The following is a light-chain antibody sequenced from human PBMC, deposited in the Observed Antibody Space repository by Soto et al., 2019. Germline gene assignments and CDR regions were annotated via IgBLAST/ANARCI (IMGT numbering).Light chain of an antibody. CDR3: CSYAGTYSYV. V-gene: IGLV2-11*01. J-gene: IGLJ1*01. CDR1: SSDVGAYNY. CDR2: DVS. Sequence: QSALTQPRSVSGSPGQSVTISCTGTSSDVGAYNYVSWYQQHPGKAPKFMIYDVSKRPSGVPDRFSGSKSGNTASLTISGLQADDEADYYCCSYAGTYSYVFETGTKVTVL.